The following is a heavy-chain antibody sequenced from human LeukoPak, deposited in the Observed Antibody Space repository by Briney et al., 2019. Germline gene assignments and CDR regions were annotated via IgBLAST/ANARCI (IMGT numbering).Heavy chain of an antibody. CDR1: GFTFSSYG. D-gene: IGHD3-9*01. J-gene: IGHJ4*02. V-gene: IGHV3-33*01. CDR2: IGYDGSNK. CDR3: ARDGGHYDILTGYFDTGNHFDY. Sequence: GGSLRLSCAASGFTFSSYGMHWVRQAPGKGLEWVAVIGYDGSNKYYADSVKGRFTISRDNSKNTLYLQMNSLRAEDTAVYYCARDGGHYDILTGYFDTGNHFDYWGQGTLVTVSS.